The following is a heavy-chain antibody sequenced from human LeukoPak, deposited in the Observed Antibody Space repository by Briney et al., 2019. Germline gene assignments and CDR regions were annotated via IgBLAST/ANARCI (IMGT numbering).Heavy chain of an antibody. CDR2: ISGGGVST. CDR3: AKDAEESGTSH. J-gene: IGHJ4*02. D-gene: IGHD3-10*01. V-gene: IGHV3-23*01. Sequence: ETLSLTCAVYGGSFSGYYWSWVRQAPGKGLEWVSAISGGGVSTYYADSVKGRFTISRDNSKNTLWLQLNSLRADDTAVYYCAKDAEESGTSHWGQGTLVTVSS. CDR1: GGSFSGYY.